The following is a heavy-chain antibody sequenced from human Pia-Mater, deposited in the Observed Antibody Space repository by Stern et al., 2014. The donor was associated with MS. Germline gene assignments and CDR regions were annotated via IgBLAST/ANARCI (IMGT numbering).Heavy chain of an antibody. D-gene: IGHD3-9*01. CDR3: ARDGRHTDNYGLDV. CDR1: GGTFNVYA. Sequence: GQLEESGAEVKKPGSSVKVSCKASGGTFNVYAINWLRQAPGQGLEWMGGIIPIFGTANYAQKFQGRVTITADESTRTSSMQLSSLRYDDTAVYYCARDGRHTDNYGLDVWGQGTTVTVSS. CDR2: IIPIFGTA. V-gene: IGHV1-69*01. J-gene: IGHJ6*02.